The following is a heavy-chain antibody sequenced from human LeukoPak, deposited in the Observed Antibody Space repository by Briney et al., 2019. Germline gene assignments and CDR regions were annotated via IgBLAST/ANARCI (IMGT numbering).Heavy chain of an antibody. CDR2: IYYSGST. CDR3: ARIVRHRGVGYSGYAFRGAFDI. CDR1: GGSISSSSYY. D-gene: IGHD5-12*01. V-gene: IGHV4-39*01. J-gene: IGHJ3*02. Sequence: PSETLPLTCTVSGGSISSSSYYWGWIRQPPGKGLEWIGSIYYSGSTYYNPSLKSRVTISVDTSKNQFSLKLSSVTAADTAVYYCARIVRHRGVGYSGYAFRGAFDIWGQGTMVTVSS.